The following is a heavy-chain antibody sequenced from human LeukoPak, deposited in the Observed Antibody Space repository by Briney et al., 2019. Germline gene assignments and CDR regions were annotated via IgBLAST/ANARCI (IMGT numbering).Heavy chain of an antibody. Sequence: SVKVSCKASGGTFSSYAISWVRQAPGQGLEWMGGIIPIFGTANYAQKFQGRVTITVDESTSTAYMELSSLRSEDTAVYYCARARGYCSGGSCYFDYWGQGTLVTVSS. CDR3: ARARGYCSGGSCYFDY. D-gene: IGHD2-15*01. J-gene: IGHJ4*02. CDR1: GGTFSSYA. CDR2: IIPIFGTA. V-gene: IGHV1-69*13.